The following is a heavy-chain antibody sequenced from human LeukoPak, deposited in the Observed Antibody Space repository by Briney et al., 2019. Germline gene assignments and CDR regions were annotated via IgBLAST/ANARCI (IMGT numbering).Heavy chain of an antibody. CDR1: GGSITSSNYY. CDR3: ARGYYYYMDV. CDR2: IYYSGST. J-gene: IGHJ6*03. Sequence: SETLSLTCTVSGGSITSSNYYWGWIRQPPGKGLEWIGSIYYSGSTYYNPSLKSRVTISVDTSKNQFSLKLSSVTAADTAVYYCARGYYYYMDVWGKGTTVTVSS. V-gene: IGHV4-39*01.